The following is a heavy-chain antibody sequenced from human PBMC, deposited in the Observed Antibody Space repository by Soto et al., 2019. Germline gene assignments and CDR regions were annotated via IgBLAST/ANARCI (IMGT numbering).Heavy chain of an antibody. CDR1: GFTFSSYA. CDR2: ISYDGSNK. Sequence: GGSLRLSCAASGFTFSSYAMHWVRQAPGKGLEWVAVISYDGSNKYYADSVKGRFTISRDNSKNTLYLQMNSLRAEDTAVYYCARAVYSYGGYYYYYGMDVWGQGTTVTVSS. CDR3: ARAVYSYGGYYYYYGMDV. V-gene: IGHV3-30-3*01. D-gene: IGHD5-18*01. J-gene: IGHJ6*02.